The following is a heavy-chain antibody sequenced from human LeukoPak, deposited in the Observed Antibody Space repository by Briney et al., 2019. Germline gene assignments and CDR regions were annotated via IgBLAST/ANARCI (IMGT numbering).Heavy chain of an antibody. Sequence: NPSETLSLTCTVSGGSISSGDYYWSWIRQPPGKGLEWIGYIYHSGSTYYDPSLKSRVTISVDRSKNQFSLKLSSVTAADTAVYYCAREGYCSGGSCYDWFDPWGQGTLVTVSS. V-gene: IGHV4-30-2*01. CDR1: GGSISSGDYY. CDR2: IYHSGST. J-gene: IGHJ5*02. D-gene: IGHD2-15*01. CDR3: AREGYCSGGSCYDWFDP.